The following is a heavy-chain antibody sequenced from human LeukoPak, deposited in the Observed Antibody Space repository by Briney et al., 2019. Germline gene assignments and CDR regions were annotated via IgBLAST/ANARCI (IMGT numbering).Heavy chain of an antibody. D-gene: IGHD1-1*01. J-gene: IGHJ6*03. CDR2: IYNSGST. Sequence: SETLSLTCTVSGGSISSGSYYWSWVREPAGKGLEWIGRIYNSGSTNYNPSLKSRVTISVDTSKNQFSLKLSSVTAADTAVYYCARGNWNDYYYMDVWGKGTTVTVSS. V-gene: IGHV4-61*02. CDR3: ARGNWNDYYYMDV. CDR1: GGSISSGSYY.